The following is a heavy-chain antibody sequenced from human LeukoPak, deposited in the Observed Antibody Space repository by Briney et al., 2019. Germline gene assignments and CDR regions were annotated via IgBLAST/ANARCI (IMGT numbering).Heavy chain of an antibody. CDR2: INLNGGST. Sequence: GGSLRLSCAASGFTFDDYGMSWVRQAPGKGLEWVSGINLNGGSTGYADSVKGRFTISRDNAKNSLYLQMNSLRAEDTALYYCARGHVVGASYRIGPFYYFDYWGQGTLVTVSS. J-gene: IGHJ4*02. CDR3: ARGHVVGASYRIGPFYYFDY. V-gene: IGHV3-20*04. D-gene: IGHD1-26*01. CDR1: GFTFDDYG.